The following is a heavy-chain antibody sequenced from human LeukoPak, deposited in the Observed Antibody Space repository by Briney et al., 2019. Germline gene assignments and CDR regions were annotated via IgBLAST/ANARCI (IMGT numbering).Heavy chain of an antibody. CDR1: GFTFSSYA. Sequence: GGSLRLSCAASGFTFSSYAMHWVRQAPGKGLEWVAVISYDGSNKYYADSVKGRFTISRDNSKNTLYLQMNSLRAEDTAVYYCARDKGYSYGHNWFDPWGQGTLVTVSS. J-gene: IGHJ5*02. CDR3: ARDKGYSYGHNWFDP. D-gene: IGHD5-18*01. V-gene: IGHV3-30-3*01. CDR2: ISYDGSNK.